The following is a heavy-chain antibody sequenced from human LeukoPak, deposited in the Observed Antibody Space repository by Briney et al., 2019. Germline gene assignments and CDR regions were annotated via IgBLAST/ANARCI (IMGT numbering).Heavy chain of an antibody. CDR1: GFSFTNNG. CDR2: IRYDGGYK. J-gene: IGHJ4*02. V-gene: IGHV3-30*02. CDR3: AKLLFDYDF. D-gene: IGHD2-21*01. Sequence: PGGPLRLSCAASGFSFTNNGMYWVRQAPGKGLEWVASIRYDGGYKNYGDSVKGRFTISRDNSKNTLYLQRTSLRAEDTAVSYCAKLLFDYDFWGQGTLVTVSS.